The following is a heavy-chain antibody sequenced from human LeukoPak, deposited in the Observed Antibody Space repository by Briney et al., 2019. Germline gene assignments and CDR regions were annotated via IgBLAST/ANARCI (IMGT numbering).Heavy chain of an antibody. V-gene: IGHV3-64D*06. CDR3: VPKGTEGY. Sequence: GGSLRHSCSASGFRFSAYAMHWVRQAPGKGLEYVSAISPNGDITYYADSVRGRFSISRDNTKNTLYLQMSSLRAEDTAVYYCVPKGTEGYWGQGTLVTVSS. CDR2: ISPNGDIT. CDR1: GFRFSAYA. J-gene: IGHJ4*02.